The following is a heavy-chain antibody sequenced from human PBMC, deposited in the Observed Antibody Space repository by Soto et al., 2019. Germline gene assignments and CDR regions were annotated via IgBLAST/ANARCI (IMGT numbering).Heavy chain of an antibody. CDR2: IYYSGST. CDR1: GGPISSGGYY. Sequence: SETLSLTCTVSGGPISSGGYYWSWIRQHPGKGLEWIGYIYYSGSTYYNPSLKSRVTISVDTSKNQFSLKLSSVTAADTAVYYCAGPGCSSTSCQQNSYGMDVWGQGTTVTVSS. J-gene: IGHJ6*02. V-gene: IGHV4-31*03. D-gene: IGHD2-2*01. CDR3: AGPGCSSTSCQQNSYGMDV.